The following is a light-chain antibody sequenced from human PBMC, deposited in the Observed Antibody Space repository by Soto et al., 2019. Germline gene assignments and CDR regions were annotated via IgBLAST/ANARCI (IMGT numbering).Light chain of an antibody. J-gene: IGLJ1*01. CDR1: SRDVGGYNH. V-gene: IGLV2-14*01. CDR3: SSYTSSSTLLYV. Sequence: QSVLTQPASVSGSPGQSITISCTGTSRDVGGYNHVSWYQQYPGKAPKVIIYELSNRPSGISNRFSGSKSGNTASLTISGLQAEDEADYYCSSYTSSSTLLYVFGTGTKVTVL. CDR2: ELS.